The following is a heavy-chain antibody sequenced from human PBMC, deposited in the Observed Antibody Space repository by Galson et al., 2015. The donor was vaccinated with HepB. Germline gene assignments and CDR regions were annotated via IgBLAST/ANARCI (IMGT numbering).Heavy chain of an antibody. CDR3: ARRAAGNYDFWSFDY. J-gene: IGHJ4*02. CDR1: GGSISSYY. Sequence: ETLSLTCSVSGGSISSYYWSWIRQPPGKGLQWIGYISYSGSTIYNPSLKSRVTISVDTSKNQFSLKLTSVTAADTAVYYCARRAAGNYDFWSFDYWGQGTLVTVSP. D-gene: IGHD3-3*01. V-gene: IGHV4-59*08. CDR2: ISYSGST.